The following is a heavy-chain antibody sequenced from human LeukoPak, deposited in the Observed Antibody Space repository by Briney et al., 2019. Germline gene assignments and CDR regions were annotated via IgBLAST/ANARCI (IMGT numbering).Heavy chain of an antibody. CDR1: GGSFSGYY. CDR2: INHLGST. V-gene: IGHV4-34*01. J-gene: IGHJ4*02. Sequence: SETLSLTCAVYGGSFSGYYWSWIRQPPGKGLEWIGEINHLGSTNYNPSLKSRVTVAVDTSKNQFSLKLSSVTAADTAVYYCARFVVGQWLINYWGQGALVTVSS. CDR3: ARFVVGQWLINY. D-gene: IGHD6-19*01.